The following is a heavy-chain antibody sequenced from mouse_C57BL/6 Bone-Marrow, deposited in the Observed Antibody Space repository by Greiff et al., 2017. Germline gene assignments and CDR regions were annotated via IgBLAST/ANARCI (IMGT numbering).Heavy chain of an antibody. J-gene: IGHJ3*01. CDR2: IRLKSDNYAT. CDR3: TGGDYDRFAY. D-gene: IGHD2-4*01. CDR1: EFTFINYF. Sequence: EVKLMESGGGPLPPGGSLPLPPLSSEFTFINYFMNLVRQSPEKGLEWVAQIRLKSDNYATHYAESVKGRFTISRDDSKSSVYLQMNNLRAEDTGIYYCTGGDYDRFAYWGQGTLVTVSA. V-gene: IGHV6-3*01.